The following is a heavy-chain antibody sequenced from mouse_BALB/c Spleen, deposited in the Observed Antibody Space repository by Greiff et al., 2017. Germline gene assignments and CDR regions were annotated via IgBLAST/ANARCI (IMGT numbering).Heavy chain of an antibody. CDR3: ARACYYDFYYAMDY. CDR1: GFTFSSYA. V-gene: IGHV5-9-4*01. CDR2: ISSGGSYT. D-gene: IGHD2-4*01. J-gene: IGHJ4*01. Sequence: EVMLVESGGGLVKPGGSLKLSCAASGFTFSSYAMSWVRQSPEKRLEWVAEISSGGSYTYYPDTVTGRFTISRDNAKNTLYLEMSSLRSEDTAMYYCARACYYDFYYAMDYWGQGTSVTVSS.